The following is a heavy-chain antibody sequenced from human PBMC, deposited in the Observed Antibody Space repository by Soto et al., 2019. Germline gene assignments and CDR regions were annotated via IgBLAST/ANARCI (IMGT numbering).Heavy chain of an antibody. CDR3: ARATSNPRWGDYYYGMDV. D-gene: IGHD2-21*01. Sequence: QVQLVQSGAEVKKPGASVKVSCKASGYTFTSYCISWVRQAPGQGLEWIGWISAYNANTNYAQKLQGRVTMTTDTSTSTAYMELRSLRSDDTAVYYCARATSNPRWGDYYYGMDVWGQGTTVTVSS. CDR2: ISAYNANT. V-gene: IGHV1-18*04. J-gene: IGHJ6*02. CDR1: GYTFTSYC.